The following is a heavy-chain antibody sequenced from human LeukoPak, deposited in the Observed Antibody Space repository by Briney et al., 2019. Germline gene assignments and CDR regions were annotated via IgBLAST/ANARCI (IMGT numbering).Heavy chain of an antibody. CDR2: IYYGGST. D-gene: IGHD3-10*01. CDR3: ARDLVGGFPRYYYMDV. J-gene: IGHJ6*03. V-gene: IGHV4-39*07. CDR1: GDSISSSGTYY. Sequence: SETLSLTCTVSGDSISSSGTYYWGWIRQPPGKGLEWIGNIYYGGSTYYSPSLKSPVTISVDTSKNQFSLKLISMTAADTALYYCARDLVGGFPRYYYMDVWGTGTTVTISS.